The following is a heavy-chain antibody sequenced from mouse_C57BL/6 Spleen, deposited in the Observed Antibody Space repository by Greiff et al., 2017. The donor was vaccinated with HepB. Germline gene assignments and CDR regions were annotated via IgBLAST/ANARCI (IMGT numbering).Heavy chain of an antibody. CDR3: TRDQGTTVVSLYYAMDY. CDR1: GFTFSSYA. J-gene: IGHJ4*01. D-gene: IGHD1-1*01. CDR2: ISSGGDYI. V-gene: IGHV5-9-1*02. Sequence: EVMLVESGEGLVKPGGSLKLSCAASGFTFSSYAMSWVRQTPEKRLEWVAYISSGGDYIYYADTVKGRFTISRDNARNTLYLQMSSLKSEDTAMYYCTRDQGTTVVSLYYAMDYWGQGTSVTVSS.